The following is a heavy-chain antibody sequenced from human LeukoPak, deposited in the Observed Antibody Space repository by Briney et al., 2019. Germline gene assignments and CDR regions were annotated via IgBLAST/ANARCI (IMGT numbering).Heavy chain of an antibody. J-gene: IGHJ3*02. CDR2: IYHSGST. CDR1: GYSISSGYY. D-gene: IGHD6-19*01. Sequence: SETLSLTCTVSGYSISSGYYWGWIRQPPGKGLEWIASIYHSGSTYYNPSLKSRVTILVDTSKNQFSLKLSSVTAADTAVYYCARVQQWLDAFDIWGQGTMVTVSS. CDR3: ARVQQWLDAFDI. V-gene: IGHV4-38-2*02.